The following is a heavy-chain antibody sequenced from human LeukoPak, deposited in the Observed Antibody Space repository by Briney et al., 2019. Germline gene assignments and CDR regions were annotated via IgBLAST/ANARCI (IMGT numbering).Heavy chain of an antibody. CDR2: ISDSGGRT. CDR3: AKRGVVIRVILVGFHKEAYYFDS. Sequence: PGGSLRLSCTTSGFTFGDYAMSWVRQAPGKGLEWVAGISDSGGRTNYADSVKGRFTISRDNPKNTLYLRMNSLRAEDTAVYFCAKRGVVIRVILVGFHKEAYYFDSWGQGALVTVSS. J-gene: IGHJ4*02. CDR1: GFTFGDYA. V-gene: IGHV3-23*01. D-gene: IGHD3-22*01.